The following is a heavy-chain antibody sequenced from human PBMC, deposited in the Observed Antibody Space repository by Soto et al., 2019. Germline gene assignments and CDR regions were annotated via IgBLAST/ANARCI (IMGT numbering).Heavy chain of an antibody. D-gene: IGHD2-15*01. V-gene: IGHV3-7*01. CDR2: IKQDGSEK. CDR3: ARVLPGGGYPHDYFDY. Sequence: GGSLRLSCADSGFTFSSYWMSWVRQAPGKGLEWVANIKQDGSEKYYVDSVKGRFTISRDNAKNSLYLQMNSLRADDTAVYYCARVLPGGGYPHDYFDYWGQGTLVTVSS. J-gene: IGHJ4*02. CDR1: GFTFSSYW.